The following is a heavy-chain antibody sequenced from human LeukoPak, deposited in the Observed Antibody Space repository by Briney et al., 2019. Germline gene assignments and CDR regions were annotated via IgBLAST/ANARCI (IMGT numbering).Heavy chain of an antibody. D-gene: IGHD2-15*01. CDR3: ARQYCSGGSCYGGFDY. CDR2: IWYDGSNK. V-gene: IGHV3-33*01. CDR1: GFTFSSYG. Sequence: GGSLRLSCAASGFTFSSYGMHWVRQAPGKGLEWVAVIWYDGSNKYYADSVKGRFTISRDNSKNTLYLQMNSLRAEDTAVYYCARQYCSGGSCYGGFDYWGQGTLVTVSS. J-gene: IGHJ4*02.